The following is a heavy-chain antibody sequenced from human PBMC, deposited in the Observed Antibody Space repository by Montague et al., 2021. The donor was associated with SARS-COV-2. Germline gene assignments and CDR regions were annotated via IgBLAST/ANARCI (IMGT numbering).Heavy chain of an antibody. V-gene: IGHV4-39*01. CDR3: ASQPIPVTGSGEFDY. Sequence: SETRSLTCTVSGGSVNSDSNYWGWIRQPPGKGLEWIGSIFYSGSTYYNSSLKSRVSISVDTSKNQFSLRLRSVTAADTAVYYCASQPIPVTGSGEFDYWGPGTLVTVSS. CDR2: IFYSGST. CDR1: GGSVNSDSNY. J-gene: IGHJ4*02. D-gene: IGHD6-19*01.